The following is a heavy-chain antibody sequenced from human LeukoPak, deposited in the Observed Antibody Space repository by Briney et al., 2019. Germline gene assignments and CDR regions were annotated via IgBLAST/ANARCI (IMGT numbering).Heavy chain of an antibody. V-gene: IGHV3-23*01. CDR1: GFPFETNA. Sequence: LPGGSLRLSCAPSGFPFETNAMSGVRQAPRKGLDWVATIGNPETFYADSVTGRFTISRDNSKNTVNLQMNRLRVEDTAIYYCAKDWIQFNRVFDCFDSWGQGTLVTVSS. J-gene: IGHJ4*02. D-gene: IGHD5-18*01. CDR3: AKDWIQFNRVFDCFDS. CDR2: IGNPET.